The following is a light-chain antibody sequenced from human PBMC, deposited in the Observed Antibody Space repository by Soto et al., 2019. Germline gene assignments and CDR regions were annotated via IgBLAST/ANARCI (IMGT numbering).Light chain of an antibody. Sequence: QSALTQPASVSGSPGQSITISCTGTSSDVGGYNYVSWYQHHPGKAPKVIIYEVSNRPSGVSSRFSGSKSGNTASLTISGRQAEDEADYFCSSYTSSSTLVFGGGTKLTVL. V-gene: IGLV2-14*01. CDR1: SSDVGGYNY. CDR3: SSYTSSSTLV. CDR2: EVS. J-gene: IGLJ3*02.